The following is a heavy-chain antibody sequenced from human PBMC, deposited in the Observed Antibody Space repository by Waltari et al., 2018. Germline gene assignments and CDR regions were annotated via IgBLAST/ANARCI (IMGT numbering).Heavy chain of an antibody. CDR2: ISSSSSYI. V-gene: IGHV3-21*01. Sequence: EVQLVESGGGLVKPGGSLSLSCAASGFTFSSYSMNWVRQAPGKGLEWVSSISSSSSYIYYADSVKGRFTISRDNAKNSLYLQMNSLRAEDTAVYYCARDGGSSPLWDYWGQGTLVTVSS. CDR3: ARDGGSSPLWDY. J-gene: IGHJ4*02. D-gene: IGHD1-26*01. CDR1: GFTFSSYS.